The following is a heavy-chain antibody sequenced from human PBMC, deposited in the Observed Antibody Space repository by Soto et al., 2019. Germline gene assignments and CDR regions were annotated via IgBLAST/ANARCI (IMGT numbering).Heavy chain of an antibody. V-gene: IGHV4-34*01. CDR2: INPGESA. Sequence: VQLQQWGAGLLKPSETLSLTCALYGGSFSGYYWSWIRQTPGKRLEWVGDINPGESANYNPSLKSRVTFSVDPAKHQFSLKLNSVIAADTGVYYCARYSSSWSKYLQLWGRGTLVTVSS. CDR3: ARYSSSWSKYLQL. D-gene: IGHD6-13*01. CDR1: GGSFSGYY. J-gene: IGHJ1*01.